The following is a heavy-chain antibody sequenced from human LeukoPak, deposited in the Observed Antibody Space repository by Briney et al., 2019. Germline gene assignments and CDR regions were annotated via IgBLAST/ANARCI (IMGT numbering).Heavy chain of an antibody. Sequence: ASVKVSCKASGYTFTGYYMHWVRQAPGQGLEWMGWINPNSGGTNYAQKFQGRVTMTRDTSISTAYMELSRLGSDDTAVYYCARQSYYDFWSGYYYFDYWGQGTLVTVSS. V-gene: IGHV1-2*02. D-gene: IGHD3-3*01. CDR2: INPNSGGT. CDR1: GYTFTGYY. J-gene: IGHJ4*02. CDR3: ARQSYYDFWSGYYYFDY.